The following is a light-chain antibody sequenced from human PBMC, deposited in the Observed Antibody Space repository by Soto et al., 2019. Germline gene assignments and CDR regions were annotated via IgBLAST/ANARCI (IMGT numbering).Light chain of an antibody. J-gene: IGKJ4*01. CDR2: DAS. V-gene: IGKV3-11*01. Sequence: EIVLTQSPGTLSLSPGERATLSCRASQSVSTYLAWYQQKVGQAPRLLIYDASNRATGIPARFSGSGSGTDFTLTISSLEPEDFAVYYCQQLRMYPSTFGGGTKVEIK. CDR3: QQLRMYPST. CDR1: QSVSTY.